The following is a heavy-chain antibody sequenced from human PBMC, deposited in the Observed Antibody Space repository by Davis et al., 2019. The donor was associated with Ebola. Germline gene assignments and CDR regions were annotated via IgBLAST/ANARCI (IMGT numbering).Heavy chain of an antibody. CDR2: ISGYNGNT. CDR1: GYTFTSYG. V-gene: IGHV1-18*01. Sequence: ASVKVSCKASGYTFTSYGISWVRQAPGQGLEWMGWISGYNGNTNYAQKLQGRVTMTTDTSTKTAYMELRSLKSDDTAVYYCARSRITIAPHNWFDPWGQGTLVTVSS. J-gene: IGHJ5*02. D-gene: IGHD3-9*01. CDR3: ARSRITIAPHNWFDP.